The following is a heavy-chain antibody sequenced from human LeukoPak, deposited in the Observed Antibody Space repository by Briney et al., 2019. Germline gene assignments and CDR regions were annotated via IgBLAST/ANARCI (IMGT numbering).Heavy chain of an antibody. D-gene: IGHD1-26*01. CDR2: IFYSGST. Sequence: SETLSLTCTVSGGSISSTYYYWGWLRQPPGKGLEWIGTIFYSGSTYYNPSLESRVTISVDTSKNQFSLNLSSVTAADTAVYYCARRDNSGYFDYWGQGTLVTVSS. J-gene: IGHJ4*02. V-gene: IGHV4-39*01. CDR3: ARRDNSGYFDY. CDR1: GGSISSTYYY.